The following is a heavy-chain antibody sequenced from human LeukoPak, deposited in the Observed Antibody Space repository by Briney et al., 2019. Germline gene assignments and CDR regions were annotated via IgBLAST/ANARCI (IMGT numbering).Heavy chain of an antibody. CDR2: MSYRGMT. J-gene: IGHJ5*02. CDR1: GGSISISNYY. CDR3: ARSPQGTATTANWLDP. V-gene: IGHV4-39*07. Sequence: SETLSLTCTVSGGSISISNYYWGWIRQPPGKGLEWIGSMSYRGMTYCNPSLKTRVTVSLDTSKNQFSLNLISVTAADTAVYYCARSPQGTATTANWLDPWGQGTLVTVSS. D-gene: IGHD4-17*01.